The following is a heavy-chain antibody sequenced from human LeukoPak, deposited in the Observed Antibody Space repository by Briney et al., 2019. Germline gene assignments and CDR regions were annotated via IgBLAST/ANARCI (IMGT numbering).Heavy chain of an antibody. CDR1: GSTFSSYA. CDR2: ISSNGGST. J-gene: IGHJ3*02. V-gene: IGHV3-64*01. CDR3: ARASVGATAAFDI. Sequence: GGSLRLSCAASGSTFSSYAMHWVRQAPGKGLEYVSAISSNGGSTYYANSVKGRFTISRDNSKNTLYLQMGSLRAEDMAVYYCARASVGATAAFDIWGQGTMVTVSS. D-gene: IGHD1-26*01.